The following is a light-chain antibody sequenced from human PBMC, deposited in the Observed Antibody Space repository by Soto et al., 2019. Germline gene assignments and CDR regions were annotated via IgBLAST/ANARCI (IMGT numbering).Light chain of an antibody. J-gene: IGKJ1*01. CDR1: QSVSSSS. V-gene: IGKV3-20*01. CDR3: QQYGSSRT. CDR2: GAS. Sequence: EIVLTQSPGTLSLSPGERATLSWRASQSVSSSSLAWYQQKPGQAPRLLIYGASSRATGIPDRFSGSGSGTDFTLTISRLEPEDFAVYYCQQYGSSRTFGQGTKVDI.